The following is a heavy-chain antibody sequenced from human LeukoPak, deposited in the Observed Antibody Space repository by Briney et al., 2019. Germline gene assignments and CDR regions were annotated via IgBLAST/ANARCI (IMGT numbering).Heavy chain of an antibody. D-gene: IGHD1-26*01. CDR3: ARSPNRRSGSYYGD. CDR2: ISSSGSTI. V-gene: IGHV3-48*03. Sequence: GGSLRLSCAASGFTFSSYEMNWVRQAPGKGLEWVSYISSSGSTIYYADSVKGRFTISRDNAKNSLYLQMNSLRAEDTAVYYCARSPNRRSGSYYGDWGQGTLVTVSS. J-gene: IGHJ4*02. CDR1: GFTFSSYE.